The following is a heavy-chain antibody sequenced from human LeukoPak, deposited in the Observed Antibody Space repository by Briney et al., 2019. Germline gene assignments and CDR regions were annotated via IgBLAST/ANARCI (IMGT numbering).Heavy chain of an antibody. CDR1: GGSISSYY. Sequence: SETLSLTCVVYGGSISSYYWSWIRQPPGKGLEWIGHIYYSGSTNYNPSLKSRVTISVDTSKNQFSLKLSSVTAADTAVYYCARVDGSGSYYRVESRWFDPWGQGTLVTVSS. CDR2: IYYSGST. CDR3: ARVDGSGSYYRVESRWFDP. V-gene: IGHV4-59*01. D-gene: IGHD3-10*01. J-gene: IGHJ5*02.